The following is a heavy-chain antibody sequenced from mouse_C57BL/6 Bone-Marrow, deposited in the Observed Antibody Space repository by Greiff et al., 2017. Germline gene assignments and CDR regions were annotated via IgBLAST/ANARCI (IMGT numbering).Heavy chain of an antibody. CDR1: GYAFSSYW. CDR3: ARSGDGYYGWFAD. V-gene: IGHV1-80*01. J-gene: IGHJ3*01. Sequence: QVQLQQSGAELVKPGASVKISCKASGYAFSSYWMNWVKQRPGKGLEWIGQIYPGDGDTNYNGKFKGKATLTADKSSSTAYMQLSSLTSEDSAVYFCARSGDGYYGWFADWGQGTLVTVSA. CDR2: IYPGDGDT. D-gene: IGHD2-3*01.